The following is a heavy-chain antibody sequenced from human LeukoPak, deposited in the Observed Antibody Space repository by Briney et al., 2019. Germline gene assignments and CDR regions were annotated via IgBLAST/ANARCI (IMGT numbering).Heavy chain of an antibody. CDR2: IYHSGTI. Sequence: SETLSLTSTVSGGSIINHFWSCIRQPPGKGLEWIGYIYHSGTISYNPSLKSRVAISVDTSKNQFSLRLISMTPADTAVYYCARGGDGYNFGDYWGQGILVTVSS. V-gene: IGHV4-59*11. J-gene: IGHJ4*02. D-gene: IGHD5-24*01. CDR1: GGSIINHF. CDR3: ARGGDGYNFGDY.